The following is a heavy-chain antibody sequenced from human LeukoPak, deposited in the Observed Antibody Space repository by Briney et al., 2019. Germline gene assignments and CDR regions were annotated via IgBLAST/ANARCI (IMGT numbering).Heavy chain of an antibody. CDR1: GGSISSYY. Sequence: SETLSLTCTVSGGSISSYYWSWIRQPPGKGLEWIGYIYYSGSTNYNPSLKSRVTISVDTSKNQFSLKLISVTSADTAVSSCARDRGYYDSSGYLAYWGLGTLVTVSS. CDR3: ARDRGYYDSSGYLAY. D-gene: IGHD3-22*01. V-gene: IGHV4-59*01. CDR2: IYYSGST. J-gene: IGHJ4*02.